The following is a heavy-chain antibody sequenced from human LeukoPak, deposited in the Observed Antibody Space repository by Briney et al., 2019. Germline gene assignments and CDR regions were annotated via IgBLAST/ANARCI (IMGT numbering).Heavy chain of an antibody. CDR1: GGSISSSSYY. CDR3: ARIAAYYYYFDY. Sequence: SETLSLTCTVSGGSISSSSYYWGWIRQPPGKGLEWIGSIYYSGSTYYNPSLKSRVTISVDTSKNQFSLKLSSVTAADTAVYYCARIAAYYYYFDYWGQGTLVTVSS. V-gene: IGHV4-39*07. D-gene: IGHD3-22*01. J-gene: IGHJ4*02. CDR2: IYYSGST.